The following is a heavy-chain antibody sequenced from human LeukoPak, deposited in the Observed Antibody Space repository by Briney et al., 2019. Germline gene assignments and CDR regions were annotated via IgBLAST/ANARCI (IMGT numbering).Heavy chain of an antibody. Sequence: SETLSLTCAVYGGSFSGYYWTWIRQPPGKGLEWIGEINQSGSTNYKPSLKSRVTISVDTSKNHFSLNLNSVTAADTGVYYCVRGSRVYCGGDCYYYWGQGTLVTVSS. CDR3: VRGSRVYCGGDCYYY. V-gene: IGHV4-34*01. D-gene: IGHD2-21*02. CDR2: INQSGST. J-gene: IGHJ4*02. CDR1: GGSFSGYY.